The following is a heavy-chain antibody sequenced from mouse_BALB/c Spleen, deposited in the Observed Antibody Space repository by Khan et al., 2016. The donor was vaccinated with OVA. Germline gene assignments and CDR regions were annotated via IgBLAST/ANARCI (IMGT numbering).Heavy chain of an antibody. CDR2: INPSTGYT. CDR3: VNHGSSSAWFSY. CDR1: GYTFTNYW. Sequence: VELVESGAELAKPGASVKMSCRASGYTFTNYWMHWVKQRPGQGLVWIGYINPSTGYTEYNQKFKDKATLTADKSSSTAYMQLSSLTSEDSAVYYCVNHGSSSAWFSYWDQGTMVTVSA. V-gene: IGHV1-7*01. D-gene: IGHD1-1*01. J-gene: IGHJ3*01.